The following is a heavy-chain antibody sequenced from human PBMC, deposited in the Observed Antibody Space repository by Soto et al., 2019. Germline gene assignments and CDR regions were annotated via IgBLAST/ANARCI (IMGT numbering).Heavy chain of an antibody. CDR2: IYYSGST. Sequence: LSLTCTVSGGSISSGRYYWSWIRQHPGKGLEWIGSIYYSGSTYYNPSLKSRVIISVDTSKNQFSLKLSSVTAADTAVYYCARESGYRYYYGLAGWGQGTTVTVSS. CDR1: GGSISSGRYY. CDR3: ARESGYRYYYGLAG. D-gene: IGHD5-12*01. V-gene: IGHV4-31*03. J-gene: IGHJ6*02.